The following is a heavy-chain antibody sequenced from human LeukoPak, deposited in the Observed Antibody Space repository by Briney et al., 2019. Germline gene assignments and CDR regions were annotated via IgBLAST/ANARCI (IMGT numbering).Heavy chain of an antibody. Sequence: SETLSLTCAVSGGSISTYYWSWIRQPPGKGLEWIGYIHYSGSTNYNPSLKSRVTISVDTSKNQFSLKLTSVTAADTAVYYCARVEEGYGSGRRENFYYYYMDVWGKGTTVTISS. V-gene: IGHV4-59*01. J-gene: IGHJ6*03. CDR3: ARVEEGYGSGRRENFYYYYMDV. CDR1: GGSISTYY. CDR2: IHYSGST. D-gene: IGHD3-10*01.